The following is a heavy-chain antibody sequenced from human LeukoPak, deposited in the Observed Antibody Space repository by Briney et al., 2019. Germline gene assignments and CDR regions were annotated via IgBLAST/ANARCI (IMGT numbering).Heavy chain of an antibody. CDR2: IYSGGST. V-gene: IGHV3-66*01. CDR1: GFTVSSNY. D-gene: IGHD6-13*01. J-gene: IGHJ4*02. Sequence: GGSLRLSCAASGFTVSSNYMSWVRQAPGKGLEWVSVIYSGGSTYYADSVKGRFTISRDNAKNTLYLQMNSLRAEDTAVYYCARVRPAAAGVDFDYWGQGTLVTVSS. CDR3: ARVRPAAAGVDFDY.